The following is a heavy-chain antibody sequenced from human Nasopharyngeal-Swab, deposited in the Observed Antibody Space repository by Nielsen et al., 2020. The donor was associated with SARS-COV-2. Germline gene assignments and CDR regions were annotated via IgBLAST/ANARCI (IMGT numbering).Heavy chain of an antibody. V-gene: IGHV3-21*01. D-gene: IGHD6-13*01. J-gene: IGHJ6*02. CDR2: ISTTSDYI. CDR1: GFTFTDYV. Sequence: GGSLRLSCAASGFTFTDYVMNWVRPAPGKGLEWVSSISTTSDYIYYADSVKGRFTISRDNARNSLHLQMHSLRAEDTAVYYCARGTWYSSSGASYYYYYGMDVWGQGTTVTVSS. CDR3: ARGTWYSSSGASYYYYYGMDV.